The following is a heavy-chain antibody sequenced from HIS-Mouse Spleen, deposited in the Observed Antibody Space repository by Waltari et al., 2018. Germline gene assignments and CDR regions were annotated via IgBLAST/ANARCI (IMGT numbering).Heavy chain of an antibody. CDR2: IRSKAYGGTT. Sequence: FRQAPGKGLEWVGFIRSKAYGGTTEYAASVKGRFTISRDDSKSIAYLQMNSLKTEDTAVYYCTRLNVDTAMVTGFDYWGQGTLVTVSS. V-gene: IGHV3-49*03. CDR3: TRLNVDTAMVTGFDY. D-gene: IGHD5-18*01. J-gene: IGHJ4*02.